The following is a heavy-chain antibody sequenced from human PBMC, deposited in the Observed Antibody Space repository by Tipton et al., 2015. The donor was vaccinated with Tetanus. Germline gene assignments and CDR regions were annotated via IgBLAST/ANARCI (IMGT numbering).Heavy chain of an antibody. V-gene: IGHV4-59*01. D-gene: IGHD1-1*01. CDR1: GGSISSYY. J-gene: IGHJ4*02. CDR2: IYYSGST. Sequence: TLSLTCTVSGGSISSYYWSWIRQPPGKGLEWIGYIYYSGSTNYNPSLKSRVTISVDTSKNQFSLKLSSVTAADTAVYYCARGGTMDYWGQGTLVTVSA. CDR3: ARGGTMDY.